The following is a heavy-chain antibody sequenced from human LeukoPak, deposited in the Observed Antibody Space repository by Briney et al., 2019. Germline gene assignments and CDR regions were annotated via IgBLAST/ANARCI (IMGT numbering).Heavy chain of an antibody. CDR2: IIPILGIA. CDR1: GGTFSSYA. D-gene: IGHD3-10*01. Sequence: SVKVSCKASGGTFSSYAISWVRQAPGQGLEWMGRIIPILGIANYAQKFQGRVTITADKSTSTAYVELSSLRSEDTAVYYCARDGMVRGVIITNEYWGQGTLVTVSS. J-gene: IGHJ4*02. CDR3: ARDGMVRGVIITNEY. V-gene: IGHV1-69*04.